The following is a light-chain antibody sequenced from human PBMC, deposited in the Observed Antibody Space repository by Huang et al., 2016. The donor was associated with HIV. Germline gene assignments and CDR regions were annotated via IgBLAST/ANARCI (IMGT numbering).Light chain of an antibody. J-gene: IGKJ4*01. Sequence: EIVMTQSPATLSVSPGESATLSCRASQSVSTNLAWYQQQAGQAPRLLMYGTSTRATGVPARFSGSGSGTEFTLTISSLQSEEFAVYYCQQYNNWPPLTFGGGTRVEIK. CDR1: QSVSTN. V-gene: IGKV3-15*01. CDR2: GTS. CDR3: QQYNNWPPLT.